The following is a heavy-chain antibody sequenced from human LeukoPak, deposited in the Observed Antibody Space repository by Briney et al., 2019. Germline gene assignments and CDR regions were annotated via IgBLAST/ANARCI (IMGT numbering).Heavy chain of an antibody. CDR2: ISGGSDII. J-gene: IGHJ4*02. CDR3: ARYGSGKNYIDPFDF. V-gene: IGHV3-48*01. CDR1: GFSLSRHA. D-gene: IGHD3-10*01. Sequence: GGSLRLSCAASGFSLSRHAMNWVRQAPGMGLEWISHISGGSDIIEYADSVKGRFTISRDNGRGSLYLQMNSLRVEDTAVYYCARYGSGKNYIDPFDFWGQGTLVAVSS.